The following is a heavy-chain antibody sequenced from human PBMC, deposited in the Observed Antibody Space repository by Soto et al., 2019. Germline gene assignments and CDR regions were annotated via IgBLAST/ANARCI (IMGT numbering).Heavy chain of an antibody. J-gene: IGHJ6*02. CDR1: GFTFSSYA. CDR3: AKDPKSVVTAARYYYYYGMDV. D-gene: IGHD2-21*02. CDR2: ISGSGGST. Sequence: PGGSLRLSCAASGFTFSSYAMSWVRQAPGKGLEWVSAISGSGGSTCYADSVKGRFTISRDNSKNTLYLQMNSLRAEDTAVYYCAKDPKSVVTAARYYYYYGMDVWGQGTTVTVSS. V-gene: IGHV3-23*01.